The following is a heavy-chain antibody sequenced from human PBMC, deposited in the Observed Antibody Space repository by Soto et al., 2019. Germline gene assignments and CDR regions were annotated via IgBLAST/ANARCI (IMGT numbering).Heavy chain of an antibody. Sequence: EVQLVESGGGLLKPGGSLRLSCAASGFTFSNAWMNWVRQAPGKGLEWVGRIKDKTEGETTDYAAAVKGLFSISRDDSENTLYLQINSLRTDDTAVYYCTTAAKIGWYPFDSWGQGTLVTVSS. J-gene: IGHJ4*02. CDR1: GFTFSNAW. CDR2: IKDKTEGETT. D-gene: IGHD6-19*01. CDR3: TTAAKIGWYPFDS. V-gene: IGHV3-15*01.